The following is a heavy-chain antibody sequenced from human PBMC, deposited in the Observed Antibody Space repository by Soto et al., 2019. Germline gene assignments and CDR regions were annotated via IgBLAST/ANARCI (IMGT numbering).Heavy chain of an antibody. CDR3: ARTTTVIWFDP. V-gene: IGHV4-30-4*01. J-gene: IGHJ5*02. CDR2: IYYSGST. D-gene: IGHD4-4*01. CDR1: GGSISSGDYY. Sequence: SETLSLTCTVSGGSISSGDYYWSWIRQPPGEGLEWIGYIYYSGSTYYNPSLKSRVTISVDTSKNQFSLKLSSVTAADTAVYYCARTTTVIWFDPWGQGTLVTVS.